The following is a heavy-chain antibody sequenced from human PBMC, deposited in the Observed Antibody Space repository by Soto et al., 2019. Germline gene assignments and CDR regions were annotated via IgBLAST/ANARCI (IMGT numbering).Heavy chain of an antibody. J-gene: IGHJ5*02. Sequence: PGGSLRLSCVVSGFSVSNNYMSWVRQAPGMRLDWVSVIYADGTTYYVDSVKGRFTISRHNSRNTLYLQMDSLRTEDTAVYYCARVWGLRYFDWFDPWGQGTLVTVSS. D-gene: IGHD3-9*01. V-gene: IGHV3-53*04. CDR3: ARVWGLRYFDWFDP. CDR2: IYADGTT. CDR1: GFSVSNNY.